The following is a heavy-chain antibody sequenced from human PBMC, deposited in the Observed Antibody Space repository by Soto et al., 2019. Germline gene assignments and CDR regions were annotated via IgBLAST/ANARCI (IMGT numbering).Heavy chain of an antibody. V-gene: IGHV5-51*01. CDR2: IYPGDSDT. CDR1: GYSFTSYW. D-gene: IGHD6-6*01. CDR3: ARPVMIAARPYAFDI. J-gene: IGHJ3*02. Sequence: GESLKISCKGSGYSFTSYWIGWVRQMPVKGLEWMGIIYPGDSDTRYSPSFQGQVTISADKSISTAYLQWSSLKASDTAMYYCARPVMIAARPYAFDIWGQGTMVTVSS.